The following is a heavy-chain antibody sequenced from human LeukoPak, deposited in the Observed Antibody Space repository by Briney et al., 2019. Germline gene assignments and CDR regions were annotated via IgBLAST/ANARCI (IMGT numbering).Heavy chain of an antibody. J-gene: IGHJ5*02. V-gene: IGHV4-34*01. CDR2: INHSGST. D-gene: IGHD4-17*01. CDR3: ARAANYGDYCRFDP. CDR1: GGSFSGYY. Sequence: SETLSLTCAVYGGSFSGYYWSWIRQPPGKGLEWIGEINHSGSTNYNPSLKSRVTISVDTSKNQFSLKLSSVTAADTAVYYCARAANYGDYCRFDPWGQGTLVTVSS.